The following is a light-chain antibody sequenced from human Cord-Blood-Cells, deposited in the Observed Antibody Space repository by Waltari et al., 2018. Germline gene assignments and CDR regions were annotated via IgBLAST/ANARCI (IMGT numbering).Light chain of an antibody. CDR1: SSDVGGYNY. V-gene: IGLV2-14*01. J-gene: IGLJ2*01. CDR3: SSYTSSSTVV. CDR2: DVS. Sequence: QSALTQPASVSGSPGQSITISCIGPSSDVGGYNYVSWYQQHPGKAPTLMIYDVSNRPSGVSNRFSGSKSGNTASLTISGLQAEDEADYYCSSYTSSSTVVFGGGTKLTVL.